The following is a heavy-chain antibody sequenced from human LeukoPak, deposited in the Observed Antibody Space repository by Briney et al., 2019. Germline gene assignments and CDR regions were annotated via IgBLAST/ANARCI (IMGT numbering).Heavy chain of an antibody. V-gene: IGHV3-33*01. CDR2: IWYDGSRE. D-gene: IGHD4-17*01. J-gene: IGHJ2*01. CDR1: GFTFKEYG. CDR3: ARSPDYGDPYWYFDL. Sequence: GGSLRLSCAASGFTFKEYGMHWVRQAPDKGLEWVAVIWYDGSREFYADSVKGRFTISRDNSKNTLYLQMNSLRAEDTAVYYCARSPDYGDPYWYFDLWGRGTLVTVSS.